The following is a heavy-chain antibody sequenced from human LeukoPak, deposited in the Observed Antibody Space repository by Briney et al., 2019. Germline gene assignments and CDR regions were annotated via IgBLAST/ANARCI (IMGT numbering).Heavy chain of an antibody. CDR1: GGSFSGYY. CDR2: INHSGST. V-gene: IGHV4-34*01. CDR3: ARGSPDFWSGYSPYYYGMDV. Sequence: PSETLSLTCAVYGGSFSGYYWSWIRQPPGKGLEWIGEINHSGSTNYNPSLKSRVTISVDTSKNQFSLKLSSVTAADTAVYYCARGSPDFWSGYSPYYYGMDVWGQGTTVTVSS. D-gene: IGHD3-3*01. J-gene: IGHJ6*02.